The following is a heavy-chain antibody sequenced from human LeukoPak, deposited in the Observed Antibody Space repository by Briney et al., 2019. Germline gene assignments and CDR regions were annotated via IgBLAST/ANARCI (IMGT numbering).Heavy chain of an antibody. CDR3: ARDGTVATDYCYGMDV. CDR1: GYTFTGYY. D-gene: IGHD5-12*01. V-gene: IGHV1-2*02. Sequence: ASVKVSCKASGYTFTGYYMLGVRQAPGQGLEWMGWINPNSGGTNYAQKFQGRVTMTRDTSISTAYMELSRLRSDDTAVYYCARDGTVATDYCYGMDVWGQGTTVTVSS. J-gene: IGHJ6*02. CDR2: INPNSGGT.